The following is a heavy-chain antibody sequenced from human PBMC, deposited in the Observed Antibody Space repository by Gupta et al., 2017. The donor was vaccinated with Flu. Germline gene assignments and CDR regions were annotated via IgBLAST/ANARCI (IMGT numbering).Heavy chain of an antibody. V-gene: IGHV1-18*01. CDR3: ARDSLVATNYYYYYGMDV. J-gene: IGHJ6*02. CDR1: GYTFTSYG. CDR2: ISAYNGNT. Sequence: QVQLVQSGAEVKKPGASVKVSCKASGYTFTSYGISWVRQAPGQGLEWMGWISAYNGNTNYAQKLQGRVTMTTDTSTSTAYMELRSLRSDDTAVYYCARDSLVATNYYYYYGMDVWGQGTTVTVSS. D-gene: IGHD5-12*01.